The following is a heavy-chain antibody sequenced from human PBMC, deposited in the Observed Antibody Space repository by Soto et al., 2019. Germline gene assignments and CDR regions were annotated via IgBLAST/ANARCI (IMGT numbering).Heavy chain of an antibody. V-gene: IGHV3-48*04. CDR1: GFTFSSYS. CDR3: ASTPSYYYGSGSYYY. CDR2: ISSSSSTI. D-gene: IGHD3-10*01. Sequence: GGSLRLSCAASGFTFSSYSMNWVRQAPGKGLEWVSYISSSSSTIYYADSVKGRFTISRDNAKNSLYLQMNSLRAEDTAMYYCASTPSYYYGSGSYYYWGQGTLVTVSS. J-gene: IGHJ4*02.